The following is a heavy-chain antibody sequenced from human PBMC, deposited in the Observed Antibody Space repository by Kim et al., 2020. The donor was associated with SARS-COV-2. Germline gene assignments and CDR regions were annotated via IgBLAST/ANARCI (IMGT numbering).Heavy chain of an antibody. D-gene: IGHD4-17*01. V-gene: IGHV3-11*04. CDR3: AREQVHGGDL. J-gene: IGHJ5*02. CDR2: ITTTGRAI. Sequence: GGSLRLSCAASGFTFSDYYMSWVRQAPGKGLEWISYITTTGRAIYYADSVKGRFTISRDNAKSSLYLQMNSLRAEDTAIYYCAREQVHGGDLWGQGTLVTVSS. CDR1: GFTFSDYY.